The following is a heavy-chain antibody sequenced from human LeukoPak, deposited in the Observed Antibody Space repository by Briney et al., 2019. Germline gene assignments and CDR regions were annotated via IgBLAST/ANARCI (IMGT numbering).Heavy chain of an antibody. J-gene: IGHJ6*03. V-gene: IGHV4-59*01. CDR2: IYYSGST. Sequence: SETLSLTCTVSGGSISSYYWSWIRQPPGKGLEWIGYIYYSGSTDYNPSLKSRVTISVETSKNQFSLKLSSVTAADTAVYYCARRGELLWFGEGGFYMDVWGKGTTVTISS. D-gene: IGHD3-10*01. CDR3: ARRGELLWFGEGGFYMDV. CDR1: GGSISSYY.